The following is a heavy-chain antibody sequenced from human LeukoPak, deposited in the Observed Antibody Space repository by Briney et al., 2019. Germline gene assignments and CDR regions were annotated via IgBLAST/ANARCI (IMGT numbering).Heavy chain of an antibody. J-gene: IGHJ4*02. Sequence: GGSLSLSCAASGITFSNYWMSWVRQAPGKGLEWVANIKEDGSEKYYVDSVKGRFTISRDNARNSLYLQMNSLRAEDTAVYYCASGRQLGYWGQGTLVTVSS. CDR1: GITFSNYW. V-gene: IGHV3-7*01. CDR2: IKEDGSEK. D-gene: IGHD6-13*01. CDR3: ASGRQLGY.